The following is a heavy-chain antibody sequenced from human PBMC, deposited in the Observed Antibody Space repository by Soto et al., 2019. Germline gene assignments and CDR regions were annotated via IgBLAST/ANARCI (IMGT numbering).Heavy chain of an antibody. CDR2: ISGSGGRT. Sequence: EVQLLESGGGLVPPGGSLRLSCAASGFTISSYAMSWVRQAPGKGLEWVSAISGSGGRTYYADSVKGRFTISRDNSKSTLYLQMNSLRAEDTAMYYCAKEHTYTTEWYVGDHWGQGTLVTVSS. D-gene: IGHD6-19*01. CDR3: AKEHTYTTEWYVGDH. V-gene: IGHV3-23*01. J-gene: IGHJ4*02. CDR1: GFTISSYA.